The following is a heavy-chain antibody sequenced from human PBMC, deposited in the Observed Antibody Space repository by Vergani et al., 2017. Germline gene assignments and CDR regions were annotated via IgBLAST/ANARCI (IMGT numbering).Heavy chain of an antibody. Sequence: QVQLQESGPGLVKPSETLSLTCTVSGGSISSYYWSWIRQPPGKGLDWIGYIYYSGSTNYNPSLKSRVTISVDTSKNQFSLKLSSVTAADTAVYYCARVTDLGSSWYSPLYYYYGMDVWGQGTTVTVSS. CDR1: GGSISSYY. D-gene: IGHD6-13*01. V-gene: IGHV4-59*01. CDR2: IYYSGST. J-gene: IGHJ6*02. CDR3: ARVTDLGSSWYSPLYYYYGMDV.